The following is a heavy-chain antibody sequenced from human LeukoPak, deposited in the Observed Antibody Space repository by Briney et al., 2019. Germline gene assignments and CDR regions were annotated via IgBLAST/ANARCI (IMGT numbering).Heavy chain of an antibody. V-gene: IGHV4-34*01. J-gene: IGHJ4*02. CDR1: GGSFSGYY. CDR2: INDSGSV. CDR3: ARRLVDSGASQVSDD. D-gene: IGHD2-15*01. Sequence: PSETLSLTCAVHGGSFSGYYWSWIRQPPGKGLEWIGEINDSGSVNCNPSLKNRVTLSVDTSKNQFSLRLSSVAAADTAVYYCARRLVDSGASQVSDDWGQGTLVTVSS.